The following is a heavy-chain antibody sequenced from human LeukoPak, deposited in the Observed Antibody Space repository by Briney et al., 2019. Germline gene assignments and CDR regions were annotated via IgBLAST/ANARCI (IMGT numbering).Heavy chain of an antibody. Sequence: KTGGSLRLSCTASGFTFGDYAMSWFRQAPGKGLEWVGFIRSKAYGGTTEYAASVRGRFTISRDDSKIIAYLQMNSLKTEDTAVYYCTRDKSPYYYGSGSSNWFDPWGQGTLVTVSS. V-gene: IGHV3-49*05. CDR1: GFTFGDYA. CDR3: TRDKSPYYYGSGSSNWFDP. J-gene: IGHJ5*02. D-gene: IGHD3-10*01. CDR2: IRSKAYGGTT.